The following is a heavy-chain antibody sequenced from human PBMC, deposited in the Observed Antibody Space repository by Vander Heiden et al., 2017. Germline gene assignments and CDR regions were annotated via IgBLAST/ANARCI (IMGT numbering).Heavy chain of an antibody. J-gene: IGHJ3*02. CDR3: APLDGSAFDI. V-gene: IGHV3-9*01. CDR1: GFTFDVYA. Sequence: EVQLVESGGGLVQPGRSLRLSCAASGFTFDVYAMHWVRQAPGKGLEWVSGISWNSGSIGYADSVKGRFTISRDNAKNSLYLQMNSLRAEDTALYYCAPLDGSAFDIWGQGTMVTVSS. CDR2: ISWNSGSI.